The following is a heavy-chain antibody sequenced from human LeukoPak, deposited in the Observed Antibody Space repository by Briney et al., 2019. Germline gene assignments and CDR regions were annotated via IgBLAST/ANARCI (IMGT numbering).Heavy chain of an antibody. CDR1: GASXXNYY. J-gene: IGHJ4*02. Sequence: PSETLSLTCAVSGASXXNYYWSWIRQPXXXXXXWFGDLTYCGNANYNPSLKSRVTMSADTSKNQFSLKLTSVTAADTALYYCARHEYSDPGYFDLWGEGTRVTVSS. CDR3: ARHEYSDPGYFDL. CDR2: LTYCGNA. V-gene: IGHV4-59*08. D-gene: IGHD5-12*01.